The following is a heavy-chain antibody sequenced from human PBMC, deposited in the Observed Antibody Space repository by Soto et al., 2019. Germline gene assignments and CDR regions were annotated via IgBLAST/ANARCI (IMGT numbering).Heavy chain of an antibody. CDR3: AISDIAAAGHDAFDI. CDR1: GFTFSSYD. CDR2: IGTAGDT. D-gene: IGHD6-13*01. J-gene: IGHJ3*02. Sequence: EVQLVESGGGLVQPGGSLRLSCAASGFTFSSYDMHWVRQATGKGLEWVSAIGTAGDTYYPGSVKGRFTISRENAKNSLYLQMNSLRAGDTAVYYCAISDIAAAGHDAFDIWGQGTMVTVSS. V-gene: IGHV3-13*01.